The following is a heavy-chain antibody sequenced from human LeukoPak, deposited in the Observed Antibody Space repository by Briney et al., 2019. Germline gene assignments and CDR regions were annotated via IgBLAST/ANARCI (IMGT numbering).Heavy chain of an antibody. Sequence: GGSLRLSCAASGFTFSSKWMSWVRQAPGKGLEWVANIKHDGSEKYYVDSVKGRFTISRDNAKNSLYLQMNSLRAEDTAVYYCARENGDYFDYWGQGTLVTVSS. V-gene: IGHV3-7*01. CDR1: GFTFSSKW. D-gene: IGHD4-17*01. J-gene: IGHJ4*02. CDR3: ARENGDYFDY. CDR2: IKHDGSEK.